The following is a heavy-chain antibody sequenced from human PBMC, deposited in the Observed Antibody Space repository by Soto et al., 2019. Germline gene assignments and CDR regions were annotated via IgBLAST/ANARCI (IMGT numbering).Heavy chain of an antibody. CDR1: GYRFTSYG. Sequence: PGESLKISCKGSGYRFTSYGIGWVRQMPGKGLEWMGIIYPGDSDTRYSPSFQGQVTISADKSISTAYLQWSSLKASDTAMYYCARLADYEWLLDYWGQGPLVTSPQ. J-gene: IGHJ4*02. D-gene: IGHD3-3*01. CDR3: ARLADYEWLLDY. V-gene: IGHV5-51*01. CDR2: IYPGDSDT.